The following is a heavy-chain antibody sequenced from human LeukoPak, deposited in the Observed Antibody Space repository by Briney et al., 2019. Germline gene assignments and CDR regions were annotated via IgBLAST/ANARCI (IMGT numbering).Heavy chain of an antibody. V-gene: IGHV3-23*01. Sequence: PGGSLRLSCAASGFTFRSYALSWVRQAPGKGLEWVSAISGSGGDTYYADSVKGRFTISRDNSKNRLYLQMNSLRAEDAAVYYCAKDPVAGSSCYGRGYFDYWGQGTLVTVSS. D-gene: IGHD6-13*01. CDR1: GFTFRSYA. CDR2: ISGSGGDT. J-gene: IGHJ4*02. CDR3: AKDPVAGSSCYGRGYFDY.